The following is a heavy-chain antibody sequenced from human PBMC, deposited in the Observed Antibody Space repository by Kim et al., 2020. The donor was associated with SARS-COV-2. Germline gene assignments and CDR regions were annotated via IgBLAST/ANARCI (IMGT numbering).Heavy chain of an antibody. CDR3: TRQLDYDFWSGYYTGLSYYYGMDV. J-gene: IGHJ6*02. Sequence: GGSLRLSCAASGFTFSGSAMHWVRQASGKGLEWVGRIRSKANSYATAYAASVKGRFTISRDDSKSTAYLQMNSLKTEDTAVYYCTRQLDYDFWSGYYTGLSYYYGMDVWGQGTTVTVSS. V-gene: IGHV3-73*01. D-gene: IGHD3-3*01. CDR1: GFTFSGSA. CDR2: IRSKANSYAT.